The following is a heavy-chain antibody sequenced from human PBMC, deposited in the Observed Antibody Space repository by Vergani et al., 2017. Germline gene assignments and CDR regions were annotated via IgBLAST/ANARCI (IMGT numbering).Heavy chain of an antibody. CDR2: IVVGIGNT. Sequence: QMQLVQSGPEVKKPGTSVKVSCKASGFTFTSSAVQWVRQARGQRLEWIGWIVVGIGNTNYAQKFQERVTITRDMSTSTAYMELSSLRSEDTAVYYCAAVGRDGYKPISPGFDYWGQGTLVTVSS. CDR3: AAVGRDGYKPISPGFDY. V-gene: IGHV1-58*01. D-gene: IGHD5-24*01. J-gene: IGHJ4*02. CDR1: GFTFTSSA.